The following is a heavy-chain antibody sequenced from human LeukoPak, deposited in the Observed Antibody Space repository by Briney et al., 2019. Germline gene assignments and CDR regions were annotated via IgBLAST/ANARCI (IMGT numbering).Heavy chain of an antibody. CDR1: GFTFSAYW. D-gene: IGHD6-13*01. CDR2: INSDGSTT. Sequence: GGSLRLSCEASGFTFSAYWMHWVRQAPGKGLVWVSRINSDGSTTSYADSVKGRFTISRDNAKNTLYLQMNSLRAEDTAVYYSSLEGSSWYRYFQHWGQGTLVTVSS. V-gene: IGHV3-74*01. CDR3: SLEGSSWYRYFQH. J-gene: IGHJ1*01.